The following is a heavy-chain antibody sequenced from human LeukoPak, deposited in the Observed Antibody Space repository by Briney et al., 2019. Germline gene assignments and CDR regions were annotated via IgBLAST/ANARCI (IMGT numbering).Heavy chain of an antibody. CDR3: ARVGSGSSGWWGTDAFDI. CDR2: IYYSGST. V-gene: IGHV4-59*01. J-gene: IGHJ3*02. D-gene: IGHD6-6*01. Sequence: PSETLSLTCTVSGGSISSYYWSWIRQPPGKGLEWIGYIYYSGSTNYNPSLKSRVTISVDTSKNQFSLKLSSVTAADTAVYYCARVGSGSSGWWGTDAFDIWGQGTMVTVSS. CDR1: GGSISSYY.